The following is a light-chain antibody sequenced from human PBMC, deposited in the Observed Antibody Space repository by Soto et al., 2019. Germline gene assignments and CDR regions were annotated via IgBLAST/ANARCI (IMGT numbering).Light chain of an antibody. CDR3: TSYTSSSTLL. CDR1: SSDVGRYDY. V-gene: IGLV2-14*01. CDR2: DVN. J-gene: IGLJ2*01. Sequence: QSALTQPASVSGSPGQSITISCTGTSSDVGRYDYVCWYQHLPGKAPKLIIYDVNNRPSGVSNRFSGSKSGDTASLTISGLQAEDEADYYCTSYTSSSTLLFGGGTKLTVL.